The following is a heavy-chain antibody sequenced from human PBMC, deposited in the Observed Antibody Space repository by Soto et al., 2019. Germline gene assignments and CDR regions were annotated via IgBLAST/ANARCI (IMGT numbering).Heavy chain of an antibody. V-gene: IGHV3-53*01. Sequence: PGGSLRLSCAASGFTVSSNYMSWVRQAPGKGLEWVSVIYSGGSTYYADSVKGRFTISRDNSKNTLYLQMNSLRAEDTAVYYCARDQSTSTMVRGPSPGAFDIWGQGTMVTVSS. CDR3: ARDQSTSTMVRGPSPGAFDI. CDR2: IYSGGST. J-gene: IGHJ3*02. D-gene: IGHD3-10*01. CDR1: GFTVSSNY.